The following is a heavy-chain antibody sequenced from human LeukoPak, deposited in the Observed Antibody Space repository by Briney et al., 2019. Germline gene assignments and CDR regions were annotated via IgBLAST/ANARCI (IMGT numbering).Heavy chain of an antibody. D-gene: IGHD5-18*01. V-gene: IGHV5-51*01. Sequence: ESLKTSRKASGYSFTTFWIAWVRQMPGKGLEWMGIIYPADSDTKYSPSFQGQVTISADKSISTAYLQWSSLKASDTATYYCARRAYSYEYPKFDYWGQGTLVTVSS. CDR2: IYPADSDT. CDR1: GYSFTTFW. J-gene: IGHJ4*02. CDR3: ARRAYSYEYPKFDY.